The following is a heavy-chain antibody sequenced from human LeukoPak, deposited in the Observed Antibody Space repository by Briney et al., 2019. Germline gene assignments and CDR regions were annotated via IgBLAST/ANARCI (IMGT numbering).Heavy chain of an antibody. J-gene: IGHJ6*03. CDR3: AKEGYYYLDV. V-gene: IGHV3-30*04. CDR2: ISYDGSNK. Sequence: GGSLRLSCAASGFTFSSYAMHWVRQAPGKGLEWMSVISYDGSNKYFADSVKGRFTISRDNSRNTLYLQMNSLRPEDTAVYYCAKEGYYYLDVWGKGTTVTISS. CDR1: GFTFSSYA.